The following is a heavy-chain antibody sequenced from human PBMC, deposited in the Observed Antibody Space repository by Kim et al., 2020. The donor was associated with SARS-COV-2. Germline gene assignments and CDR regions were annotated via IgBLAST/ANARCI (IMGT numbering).Heavy chain of an antibody. CDR2: IYYSGST. Sequence: SETLSLTCTVSGGSISNYYWSWIRQPPGKGLEWIGYIYYSGSTNYNPSLKSRVTISVDTSKDQFSLNLYSVTAADTAVYYCATHPGRTTGPDHWGQG. J-gene: IGHJ4*02. D-gene: IGHD4-17*01. CDR3: ATHPGRTTGPDH. V-gene: IGHV4-59*08. CDR1: GGSISNYY.